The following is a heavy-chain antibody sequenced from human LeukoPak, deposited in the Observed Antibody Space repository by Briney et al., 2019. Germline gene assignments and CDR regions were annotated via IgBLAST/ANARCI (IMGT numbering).Heavy chain of an antibody. Sequence: GGSLRLSCEASGFRFADYAMHWVRQAPGKGLEWVSGITWDSGEVAYADSVKGRFTISRDDVENSLYLQMNNLRAEDTAFYYCTRDLSGGYFNWFDPWGQGTLVTVSS. CDR2: ITWDSGEV. J-gene: IGHJ5*02. CDR3: TRDLSGGYFNWFDP. V-gene: IGHV3-9*01. D-gene: IGHD3-22*01. CDR1: GFRFADYA.